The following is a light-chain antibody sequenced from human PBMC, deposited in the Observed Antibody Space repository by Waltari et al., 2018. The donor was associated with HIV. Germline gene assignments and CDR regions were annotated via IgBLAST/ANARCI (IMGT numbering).Light chain of an antibody. CDR3: CSYSITTTSVL. Sequence: QSALTQPASVSGSPGQSINISCTGSSRDIGYNIVSWYQQHPGKAPKLLISEVNKRPSGLSNRFSGSKSDSTASLTISGLQAEDEADYYCCSYSITTTSVLFGGGTRVTVL. J-gene: IGLJ2*01. CDR2: EVN. CDR1: SRDIGYNI. V-gene: IGLV2-23*02.